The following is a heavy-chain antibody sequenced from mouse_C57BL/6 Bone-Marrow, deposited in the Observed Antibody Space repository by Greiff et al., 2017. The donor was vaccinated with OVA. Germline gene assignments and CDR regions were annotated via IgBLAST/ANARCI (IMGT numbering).Heavy chain of an antibody. D-gene: IGHD1-1*01. CDR1: GYTFTSYW. CDR3: ARRDYYGSSDY. CDR2: IYPSDSET. J-gene: IGHJ2*01. Sequence: QVQLQQPGAELVRPGSSVKLSCKASGYTFTSYWMDWVKQRPGQGLEWIGNIYPSDSETHYNQKFTDKATLTVDKSSSTAYMQLSSLTSEDSAVYYCARRDYYGSSDYWGQGTTLTVSS. V-gene: IGHV1-61*01.